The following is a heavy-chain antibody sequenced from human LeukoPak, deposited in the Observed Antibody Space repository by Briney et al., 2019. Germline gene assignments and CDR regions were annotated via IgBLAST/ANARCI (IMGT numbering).Heavy chain of an antibody. Sequence: PSETLSLTCTVSGGSISSYYWSWIRQPPGKGLEWIGYIYYSGSTNYNPSLKSRVTISVDTSKNQFSLKLSSVTAADTAVYYCARTPYSGSPSFDYWGQGTLVTVSS. V-gene: IGHV4-59*01. CDR3: ARTPYSGSPSFDY. D-gene: IGHD1-26*01. J-gene: IGHJ4*02. CDR1: GGSISSYY. CDR2: IYYSGST.